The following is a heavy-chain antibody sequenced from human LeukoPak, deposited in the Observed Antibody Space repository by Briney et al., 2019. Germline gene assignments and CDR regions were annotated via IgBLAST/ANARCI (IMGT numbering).Heavy chain of an antibody. CDR2: INHSGST. J-gene: IGHJ5*02. D-gene: IGHD3-10*01. CDR1: GGSFSGYY. Sequence: SETLSLTCAVYGGSFSGYYWSWIRQPPGKGLEWIGEINHSGSTNYNPSLKSRVTISVDTSKNQFSLKLSSVTAADTAVYYCARETTMVRGPFYNWFDPWGQGTLVTVSS. V-gene: IGHV4-34*01. CDR3: ARETTMVRGPFYNWFDP.